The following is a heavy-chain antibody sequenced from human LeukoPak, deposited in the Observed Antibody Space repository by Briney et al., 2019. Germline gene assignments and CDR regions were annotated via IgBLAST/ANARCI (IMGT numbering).Heavy chain of an antibody. D-gene: IGHD4-17*01. CDR3: ARDPYGARSEPDY. Sequence: PGGSPRLSCAASGFTFSSYSMNWVRQAPGKGLEWVSYISSSSSSIYYADSVKGRFTISRDNAKNSLYLQMNSLRAEDTAVYYCARDPYGARSEPDYWGQGTLVTVSS. CDR1: GFTFSSYS. J-gene: IGHJ4*02. CDR2: ISSSSSSI. V-gene: IGHV3-48*01.